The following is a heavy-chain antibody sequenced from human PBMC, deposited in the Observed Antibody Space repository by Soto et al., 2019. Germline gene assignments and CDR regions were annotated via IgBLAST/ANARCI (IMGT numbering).Heavy chain of an antibody. CDR3: ARDDRSVSGVVTLDH. Sequence: GASVKVSCKATGYSFKNYAVHWVLQAPVQRLEWMGFTNEGSGNTRFSQKFQGRISITRDTSASTVYLDLSSLTSEDTAIYYCARDDRSVSGVVTLDHWGPGTLVTVSS. D-gene: IGHD3-3*01. CDR2: TNEGSGNT. J-gene: IGHJ4*02. V-gene: IGHV1-3*01. CDR1: GYSFKNYA.